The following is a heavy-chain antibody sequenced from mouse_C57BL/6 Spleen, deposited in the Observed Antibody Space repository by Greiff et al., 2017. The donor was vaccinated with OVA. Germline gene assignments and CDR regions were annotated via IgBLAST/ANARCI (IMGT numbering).Heavy chain of an antibody. D-gene: IGHD2-2*01. Sequence: EVQLVESGGGLVKPGGSLKLSCAASVFTFSSYAMSWVRQTPEKRLAWVATISAGGSYTYYPDNVKGRFTISRDNAKKNLYLQMSHLKSEDTAMYYCASYVYGGFDYWGQGTTRTVSS. CDR3: ASYVYGGFDY. J-gene: IGHJ2*01. CDR2: ISAGGSYT. CDR1: VFTFSSYA. V-gene: IGHV5-4*01.